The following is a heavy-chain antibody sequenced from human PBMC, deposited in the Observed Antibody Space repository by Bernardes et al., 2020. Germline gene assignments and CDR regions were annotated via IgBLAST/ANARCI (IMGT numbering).Heavy chain of an antibody. V-gene: IGHV2-5*02. CDR2: IYWDDDK. D-gene: IGHD4-17*01. CDR1: LFSLSPSGVG. Sequence: SGSTLLKPTQTLTLTCPFSLFSLSPSGVGVGWIRHPPGKALEWLALIYWDDDKRYSPSLNSRLTITKGTSKNQVVFTMTNMDPVDTATYYCARTDYGDYARDWGQGTLVTVSS. J-gene: IGHJ4*02. CDR3: ARTDYGDYARD.